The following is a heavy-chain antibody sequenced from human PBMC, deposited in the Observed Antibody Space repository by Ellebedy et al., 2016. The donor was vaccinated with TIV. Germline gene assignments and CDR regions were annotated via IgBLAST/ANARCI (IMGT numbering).Heavy chain of an antibody. CDR2: IYSDGSI. Sequence: PGGSLRLSCAASGCTVSSTYMSWVRQAPGKGLEWVSAIYSDGSIYYADSVKGRFTISRDNAKNSLYLQMNSLRDEDTAVYYCARGGGERLRYAFDLWGQGTMVTVSS. V-gene: IGHV3-53*01. J-gene: IGHJ3*01. CDR1: GCTVSSTY. CDR3: ARGGGERLRYAFDL. D-gene: IGHD4-17*01.